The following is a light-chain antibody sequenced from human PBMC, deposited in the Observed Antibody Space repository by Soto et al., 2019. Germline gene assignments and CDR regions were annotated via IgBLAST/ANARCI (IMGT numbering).Light chain of an antibody. V-gene: IGKV1-9*01. CDR2: DAS. CDR3: QHLHSYPVT. Sequence: DIPLTQSPSFLSASVGDRVTITCRASQGINNYLAWYQQQPGKAPEVLIYDASTLQSGVPSRFSGSASGTEFTLTISSLQPEDFATYYCQHLHSYPVTFGGGTRVEIK. J-gene: IGKJ4*01. CDR1: QGINNY.